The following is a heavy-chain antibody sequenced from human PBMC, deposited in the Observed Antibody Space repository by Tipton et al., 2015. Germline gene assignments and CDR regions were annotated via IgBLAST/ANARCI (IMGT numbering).Heavy chain of an antibody. Sequence: TLSLTCAVSAYSISSDYYWGWIRQPPGKGLEWIGSIPHSGNTYYNPSLKSRVTMSRNTSKNQFSLKLPSVTAADTAVYYCACQDYDSLTRDYQTVDYWGQGTLVTVSS. D-gene: IGHD3-9*01. CDR3: ACQDYDSLTRDYQTVDY. CDR1: AYSISSDYY. V-gene: IGHV4-38-2*01. J-gene: IGHJ4*02. CDR2: IPHSGNT.